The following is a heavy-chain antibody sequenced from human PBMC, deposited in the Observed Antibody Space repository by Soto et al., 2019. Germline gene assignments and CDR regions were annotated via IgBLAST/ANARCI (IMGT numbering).Heavy chain of an antibody. V-gene: IGHV4-31*03. J-gene: IGHJ3*02. CDR1: GGSIRRGGYS. CDR2: IYYSVST. Sequence: SETLSLTCTVSGGSIRRGGYSWSWIRQHPGKGLEWIGYIYYSVSTYSNPSLKSRVTISLDTSENQFSLKLSSVTAADTVGYYCARATRVYVAFAIWGQGTMVT. CDR3: ARATRVYVAFAI. D-gene: IGHD3-10*02.